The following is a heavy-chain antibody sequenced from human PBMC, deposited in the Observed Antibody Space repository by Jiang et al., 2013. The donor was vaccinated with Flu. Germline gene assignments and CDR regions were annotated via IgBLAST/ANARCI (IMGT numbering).Heavy chain of an antibody. CDR3: ARQRHSSGWYGY. Sequence: GLVKPSETLSLTCTVSGGSISSSSYYWGWIRQPPGKGLEWIGSIYYSGSTYYNPSLKSRVTISVDTSKNQFSLKLSSVTATDTAVYYCARQRHSSGWYGYWGQGTLVTVSS. V-gene: IGHV4-39*01. CDR2: IYYSGST. J-gene: IGHJ4*02. D-gene: IGHD6-19*01. CDR1: GGSISSSSYY.